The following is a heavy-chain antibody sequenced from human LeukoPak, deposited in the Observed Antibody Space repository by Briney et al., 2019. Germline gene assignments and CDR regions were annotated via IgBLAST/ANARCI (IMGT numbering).Heavy chain of an antibody. J-gene: IGHJ1*01. V-gene: IGHV3-23*01. CDR2: ICGSGGST. D-gene: IGHD6-13*01. CDR3: AKEEYSSSWYRRPYFQH. CDR1: GFTFSSYA. Sequence: TGGSLSLSCAASGFTFSSYAMSWVRQAPGEGLEWVSAICGSGGSTYYADSVKGRFTISRDNSKNTLYLQMNSLRAEDTAVYYCAKEEYSSSWYRRPYFQHWGQGTLVTVSS.